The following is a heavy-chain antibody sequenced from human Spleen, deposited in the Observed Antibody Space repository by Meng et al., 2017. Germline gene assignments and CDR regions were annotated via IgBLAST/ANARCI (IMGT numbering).Heavy chain of an antibody. D-gene: IGHD1-26*01. V-gene: IGHV3-15*01. J-gene: IGHJ4*02. CDR2: IKSNTDGGTA. CDR1: GFYFNNAW. CDR3: TWDDKAVSDY. Sequence: VHLGASGGNLVKPGGSLRIFCAASGFYFNNAWMSWGRQAPGKGLEWVGRIKSNTDGGTAEYAAPVTGRFTISRDDSKSTLYLQMSGLRIDDTGVYYCTWDDKAVSDYWGQGTLVTVSS.